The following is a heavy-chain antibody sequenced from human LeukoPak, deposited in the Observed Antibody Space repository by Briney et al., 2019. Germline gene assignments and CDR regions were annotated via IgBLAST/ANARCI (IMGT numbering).Heavy chain of an antibody. CDR1: GFAFSSYW. CDR3: ASGGGIFDY. V-gene: IGHV3-7*03. J-gene: IGHJ4*02. D-gene: IGHD3-16*01. Sequence: AGGSLRLSCAASGFAFSSYWTSWVRQAPGKGLEWVANIKQDGSEKYYVDSVKGRFTIFRDNAKNSLYLQMNSLRAEDTAVYYCASGGGIFDYWGQGTLVTVSS. CDR2: IKQDGSEK.